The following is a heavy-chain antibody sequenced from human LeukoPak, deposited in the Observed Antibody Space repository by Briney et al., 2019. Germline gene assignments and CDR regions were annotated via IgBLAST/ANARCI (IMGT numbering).Heavy chain of an antibody. J-gene: IGHJ5*02. Sequence: PGRSLRLSCAASGFTFSSYGMHWVRQAPGKGLEWVALIWYDGSNKYYADSVKGRFTISRDNSKNTLYLQMNSLRAEDTAVYYCARRYSSSWDNWFDPWGQGTLVTVSS. CDR2: IWYDGSNK. CDR1: GFTFSSYG. CDR3: ARRYSSSWDNWFDP. V-gene: IGHV3-33*01. D-gene: IGHD6-13*01.